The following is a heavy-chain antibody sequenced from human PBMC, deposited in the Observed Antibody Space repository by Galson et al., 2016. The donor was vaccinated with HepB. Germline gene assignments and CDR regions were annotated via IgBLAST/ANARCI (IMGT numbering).Heavy chain of an antibody. J-gene: IGHJ6*02. CDR2: VAHEGTVR. V-gene: IGHV3-30*03. CDR3: ATDGPWGSASCHGSHPCGLDV. Sequence: SLRLPCPASGFIFSNSGMLWARQSACKGPEWLAVVAHEGTVRYYRDSLRGRFTISRDNSKNMVYLQMNNLGPEDTATYYCATDGPWGSASCHGSHPCGLDVWGQGTTVTVPS. D-gene: IGHD2-2*01. CDR1: GFIFSNSG.